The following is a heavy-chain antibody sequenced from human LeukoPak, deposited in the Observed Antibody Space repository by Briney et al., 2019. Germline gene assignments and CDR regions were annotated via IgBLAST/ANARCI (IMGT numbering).Heavy chain of an antibody. CDR2: INPNSGGT. CDR1: GYTFSAYF. D-gene: IGHD3-10*01. CDR3: ARVVGWFGGDFDS. V-gene: IGHV1-2*02. J-gene: IGHJ4*02. Sequence: ASVTVSCKASGYTFSAYFIHWVRQAPGQGLEWMGWINPNSGGTNYAQNFQGRVTMTRDTSISTAYMDLSRLTSDDTAVYYCARVVGWFGGDFDSWGQGTLVTVSS.